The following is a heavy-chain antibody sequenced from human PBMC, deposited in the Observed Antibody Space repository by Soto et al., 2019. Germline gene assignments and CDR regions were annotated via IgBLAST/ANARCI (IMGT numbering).Heavy chain of an antibody. J-gene: IGHJ4*02. CDR2: IYYSGST. V-gene: IGHV4-61*03. D-gene: IGHD3-22*01. CDR3: ARGHFDSRGYSNALDY. CDR1: GGSVSSGSYY. Sequence: PSETLSLTCTVSGGSVSSGSYYWSWIRQPPGKGLEWIGYIYYSGSTNYNPSLKSRVTISVDTSKNHVSLILKSVNIADSAIYYCARGHFDSRGYSNALDYWGQGIQVTVSS.